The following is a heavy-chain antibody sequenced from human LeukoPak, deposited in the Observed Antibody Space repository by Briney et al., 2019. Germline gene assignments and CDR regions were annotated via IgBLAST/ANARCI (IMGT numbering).Heavy chain of an antibody. CDR2: IYYSGST. Sequence: SQTLSLTCTVSGGSISSGGYYWSWIRQHPGKGLEWIGYIYYSGSTYYNPSLKSRVTISVDTSKNQFSLRLSSVTAADTAVYYCARDRYTVVSWYFDLWGRGTLVTVSS. D-gene: IGHD4-23*01. J-gene: IGHJ2*01. CDR1: GGSISSGGYY. CDR3: ARDRYTVVSWYFDL. V-gene: IGHV4-31*03.